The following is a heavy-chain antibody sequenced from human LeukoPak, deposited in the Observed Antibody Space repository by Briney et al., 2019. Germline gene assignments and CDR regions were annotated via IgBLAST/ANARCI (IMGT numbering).Heavy chain of an antibody. CDR3: ATVYWYFDL. V-gene: IGHV3-15*01. CDR1: GFTFTNAW. J-gene: IGHJ2*01. CDR2: IRSKTDGGST. Sequence: GGSLRLSCAASGFTFTNAWMSWVRQAPGKGLEWVGLIRSKTDGGSTDYAASVKGRFTISRDDSKNTLHLQMSSLKTEGTAVYYCATVYWYFDLWGLGTLVSVSA.